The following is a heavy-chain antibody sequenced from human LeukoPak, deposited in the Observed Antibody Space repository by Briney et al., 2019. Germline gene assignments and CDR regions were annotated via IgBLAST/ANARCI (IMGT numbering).Heavy chain of an antibody. V-gene: IGHV4-34*01. Sequence: SETLSLTCAVSGGPFSGYFWSWIRQSSGKGLEWIGEIHNSGTTNYNPSLKSRVTMSVDTSKNQFSLKLSSVTAADTAVYYCARDHDSGYDYNWFDPWGQGTLVTVSS. J-gene: IGHJ5*02. CDR3: ARDHDSGYDYNWFDP. CDR1: GGPFSGYF. D-gene: IGHD5-12*01. CDR2: IHNSGTT.